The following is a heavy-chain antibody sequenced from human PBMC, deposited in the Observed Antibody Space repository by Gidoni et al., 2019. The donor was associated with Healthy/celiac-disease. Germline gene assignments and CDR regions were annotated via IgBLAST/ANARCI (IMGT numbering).Heavy chain of an antibody. CDR2: ISYDGSNK. V-gene: IGHV3-30*04. J-gene: IGHJ6*02. Sequence: QVQLVESGGGVVQPGRSLRLSCAASGFTFSSYAMHWVRQAPGKGLEWVAVISYDGSNKYYADSVKGRFTISRDNSKNTLYLQMNSLRAEDTAVYYCAREYQLLVYGMDVWGQGTTVTVSS. CDR1: GFTFSSYA. D-gene: IGHD2-2*01. CDR3: AREYQLLVYGMDV.